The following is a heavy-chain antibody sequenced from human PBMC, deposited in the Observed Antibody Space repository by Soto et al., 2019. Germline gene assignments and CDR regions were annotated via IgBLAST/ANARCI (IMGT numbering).Heavy chain of an antibody. V-gene: IGHV1-2*02. D-gene: IGHD2-2*01. Sequence: ASVKVSCKASGYTFTDYYIHWVRQAPGQGLEWMGWMNPKSGVTACAQRLQGRATLTRDTSIRAAYMELTGLTSDDTAVYYCARGTGSSWFDPWGQGTLVTVSS. CDR1: GYTFTDYY. J-gene: IGHJ5*02. CDR2: MNPKSGVT. CDR3: ARGTGSSWFDP.